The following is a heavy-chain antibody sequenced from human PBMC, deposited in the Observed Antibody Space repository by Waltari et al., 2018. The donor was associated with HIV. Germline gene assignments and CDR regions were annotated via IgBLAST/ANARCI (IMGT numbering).Heavy chain of an antibody. CDR2: INSDGTII. Sequence: EVQLMESGGGLVQPGKSLRLSCAASGFAFSSYWMHWVRQAPGKGLVWVSRINSDGTIITYADSVKGRFTISRDNAKNTLYLQMSRLRAEDTAVYYCARDGAMVDVWGLETTVTVSS. J-gene: IGHJ6*02. D-gene: IGHD3-16*01. V-gene: IGHV3-74*03. CDR1: GFAFSSYW. CDR3: ARDGAMVDV.